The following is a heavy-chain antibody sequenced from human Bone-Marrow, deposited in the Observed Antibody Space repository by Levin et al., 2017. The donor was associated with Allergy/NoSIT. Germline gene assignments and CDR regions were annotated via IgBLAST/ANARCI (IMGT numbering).Heavy chain of an antibody. CDR3: ARVLQYSYYYTDV. J-gene: IGHJ6*03. D-gene: IGHD2-21*01. CDR2: SYTSGNI. V-gene: IGHV4-61*09. CDR1: GVSITSGSYY. Sequence: SETLSLTCTVSGVSITSGSYYWSWIRQPAGKGLEWIGHSYTSGNITYNPSLKSRVTISLDTSKNQFSLKLRSVTAADTAVYYCARVLQYSYYYTDVWGKGTMVAVSS.